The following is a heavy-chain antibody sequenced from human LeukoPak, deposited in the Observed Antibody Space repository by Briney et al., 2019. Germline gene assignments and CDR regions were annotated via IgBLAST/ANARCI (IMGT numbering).Heavy chain of an antibody. V-gene: IGHV4-38-2*01. CDR1: GYSISSGYY. J-gene: IGHJ4*02. D-gene: IGHD6-19*01. Sequence: KPSETLSLTCAVSGYSISSGYYWGWIRQPPGEGLEWIGAISNSGDTYYKPSLKSRLIISLDTFKNHFSLNLISVTAADTAVYYCARAPGSGWSDWGWGTLVTVSS. CDR3: ARAPGSGWSD. CDR2: ISNSGDT.